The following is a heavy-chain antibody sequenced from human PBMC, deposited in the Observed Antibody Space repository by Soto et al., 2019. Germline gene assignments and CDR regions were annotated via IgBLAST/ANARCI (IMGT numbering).Heavy chain of an antibody. J-gene: IGHJ4*02. V-gene: IGHV1-18*01. CDR2: ISAYNGNT. Sequence: QVQLVQSGAEVKKPGASVKVSCKASGYTFTSYGISWVRQAPGQGLEWMGWISAYNGNTNYAQKLQDRVTMTTDTSTSTAYMELRSLRSDDTAVYYCARDRGIYYYDSSGYPYYFDYWGQGTLVTVSS. CDR1: GYTFTSYG. CDR3: ARDRGIYYYDSSGYPYYFDY. D-gene: IGHD3-22*01.